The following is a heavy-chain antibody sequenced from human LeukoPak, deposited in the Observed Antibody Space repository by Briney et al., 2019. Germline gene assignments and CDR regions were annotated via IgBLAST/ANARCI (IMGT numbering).Heavy chain of an antibody. D-gene: IGHD6-19*01. V-gene: IGHV3-21*04. CDR3: ARATSRIAVAGPFQH. J-gene: IGHJ1*01. CDR1: GFTFSSYT. Sequence: GGSLRLSCAASGFTFSSYTMNWVRQAPGKGLEWVSSISSSSTNIYYADSVKGRFTISRDNAKNSLYLQMNSLRAEDTALYYCARATSRIAVAGPFQHWGQGTLVTVSS. CDR2: ISSSSTNI.